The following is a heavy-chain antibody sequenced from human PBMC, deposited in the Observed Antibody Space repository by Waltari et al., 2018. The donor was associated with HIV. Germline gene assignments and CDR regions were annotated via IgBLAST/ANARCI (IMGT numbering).Heavy chain of an antibody. Sequence: EVQLVESGGGLVKPGGSLSRSCAASGFTLGNAWPRLVRQAPGKGLEWVGRIKSKTDGGTTDYAAPVKGRFTISRDDSKNTLYLQMNSLKTEDTAVYYCTTDSDYYDSSGYYYWFDYWGQGTLVTVSS. V-gene: IGHV3-15*01. D-gene: IGHD3-22*01. CDR3: TTDSDYYDSSGYYYWFDY. J-gene: IGHJ4*02. CDR2: IKSKTDGGTT. CDR1: GFTLGNAW.